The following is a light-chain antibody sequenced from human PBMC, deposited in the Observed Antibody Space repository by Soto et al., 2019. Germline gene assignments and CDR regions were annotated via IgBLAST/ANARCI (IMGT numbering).Light chain of an antibody. CDR1: SSDVGGYNH. CDR3: SSYASSSSYV. Sequence: QSVLTQPASVSGSPGQSITISCTGTSSDVGGYNHVSWYQIHPGKAPKLIIYEVTSRPSGVSYRFSGSKSGNSASLIISGLQAEDEADYYCSSYASSSSYVFGGGTKLTVL. J-gene: IGLJ1*01. CDR2: EVT. V-gene: IGLV2-14*01.